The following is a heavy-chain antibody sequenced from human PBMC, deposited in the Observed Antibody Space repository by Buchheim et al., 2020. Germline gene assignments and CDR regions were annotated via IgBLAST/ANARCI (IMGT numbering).Heavy chain of an antibody. D-gene: IGHD4-17*01. CDR3: ARGAFDYGERDHDTFDI. Sequence: EVRLVESGGGLVQPGGSLRLSCAASGFTFSSHWMHWVRQAPGKGLVWVSRINSDGSSTGFADSVKGRLTISRDNAKNTLDLQMNSLRAEDTAVYYCARGAFDYGERDHDTFDIWGQGT. J-gene: IGHJ3*02. CDR2: INSDGSST. V-gene: IGHV3-74*01. CDR1: GFTFSSHW.